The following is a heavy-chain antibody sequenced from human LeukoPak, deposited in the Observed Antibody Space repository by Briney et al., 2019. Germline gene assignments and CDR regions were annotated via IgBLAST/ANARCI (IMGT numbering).Heavy chain of an antibody. CDR3: ARDAGSVDGSGSYFDY. D-gene: IGHD3-10*01. Sequence: GSLRLSCAASGFTFSSSAMSWVRQAPGKGLEWVSAISNNGGYTYYADSVQGRFTISRDNSKSTLCLQMNSLRAEDTAVYYCARDAGSVDGSGSYFDYWGQGTLVTVSS. J-gene: IGHJ4*02. V-gene: IGHV3-23*01. CDR2: ISNNGGYT. CDR1: GFTFSSSA.